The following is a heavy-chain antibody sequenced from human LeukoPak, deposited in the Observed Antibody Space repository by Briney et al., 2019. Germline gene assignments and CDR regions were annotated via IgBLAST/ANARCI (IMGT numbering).Heavy chain of an antibody. CDR2: LSFDETYK. J-gene: IGHJ4*02. V-gene: IGHV3-30*01. CDR3: ARGKGGPFEY. D-gene: IGHD2-15*01. CDR1: GFTFRRYA. Sequence: PGGSLRLSCAASGFTFRRYAMHWVRQAPGKGLEWVAALSFDETYKFYADSVKGRFIISRDNSNNTLSLEMNSLRTEDTAVYFCARGKGGPFEYWGQGTLVTVSS.